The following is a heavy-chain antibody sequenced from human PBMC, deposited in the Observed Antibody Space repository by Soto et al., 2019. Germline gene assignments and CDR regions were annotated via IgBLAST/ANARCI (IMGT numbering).Heavy chain of an antibody. CDR3: ARYYYDSSGYKLYYYYYGMDV. J-gene: IGHJ6*02. Sequence: SETLSLTCTVSGGSISSSSYYWGWIRQPPGKGLEWIGSIYYSGSTYYNPSLKSRVTISVDTSKNQFSLKLSSVTAADTAVYYCARYYYDSSGYKLYYYYYGMDVWGQGTTVT. V-gene: IGHV4-39*01. CDR2: IYYSGST. CDR1: GGSISSSSYY. D-gene: IGHD3-22*01.